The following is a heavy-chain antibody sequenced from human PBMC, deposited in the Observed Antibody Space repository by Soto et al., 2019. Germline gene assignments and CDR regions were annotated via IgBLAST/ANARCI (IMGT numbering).Heavy chain of an antibody. D-gene: IGHD1-7*01. CDR1: GFTFRSYS. V-gene: IGHV3-48*02. CDR3: ARVPTSANYRAYYDAGMDV. CDR2: ITSSSDTK. Sequence: GGSLRLSCAASGFTFRSYSMNWVRQAPGKGLEWVSYITSSSDTKYYGDSVKGRFTISRDNAKNSLYLHVNSLRDEDTAVYYCARVPTSANYRAYYDAGMDVWDEGTTGT. J-gene: IGHJ6*02.